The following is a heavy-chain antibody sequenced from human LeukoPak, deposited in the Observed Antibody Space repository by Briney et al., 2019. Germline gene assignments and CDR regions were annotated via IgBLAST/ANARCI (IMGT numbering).Heavy chain of an antibody. D-gene: IGHD6-13*01. J-gene: IGHJ4*02. CDR2: IGTITSTT. CDR3: ARTVYDLRGKPLVPGFDS. V-gene: IGHV3-48*03. Sequence: GGSLRLSCAASGFTFCSYEMNWVRQAPGKGLEWVSYIGTITSTTYYADSVKGRFTVSRDDAKSSLYLQMSSLRAEDTAVYYCARTVYDLRGKPLVPGFDSWGQGTLVTVSS. CDR1: GFTFCSYE.